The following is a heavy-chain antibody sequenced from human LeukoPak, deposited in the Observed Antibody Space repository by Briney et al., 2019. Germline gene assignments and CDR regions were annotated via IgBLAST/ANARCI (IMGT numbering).Heavy chain of an antibody. CDR1: GASMRQFY. J-gene: IGHJ4*02. Sequence: SETLSLTCNVSGASMRQFYWNWIRQAPGKGLEWIASIYDSGNINYNPSLQSRITVSVDKSNNQFSLRLTSMTPADTAIYYCAGGTVGGYYESTTLDFWGQGTLVTVSS. CDR3: AGGTVGGYYESTTLDF. CDR2: IYDSGNI. D-gene: IGHD3-16*01. V-gene: IGHV4-59*01.